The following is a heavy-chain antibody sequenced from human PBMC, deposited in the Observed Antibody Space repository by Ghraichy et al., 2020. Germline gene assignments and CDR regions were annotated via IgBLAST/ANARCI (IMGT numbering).Heavy chain of an antibody. CDR3: ARHGRKGLPYYYYYMDV. CDR2: IYYSGST. J-gene: IGHJ6*03. V-gene: IGHV4-59*08. Sequence: SETLSLTCTVSGGSISSYYWSWIRQPPGKGLEWIGYIYYSGSTNYNPSLKCRVTISVDTSKNQFSLKLSSVTAADTAVYYCARHGRKGLPYYYYYMDVWGKGTTVTVSS. CDR1: GGSISSYY.